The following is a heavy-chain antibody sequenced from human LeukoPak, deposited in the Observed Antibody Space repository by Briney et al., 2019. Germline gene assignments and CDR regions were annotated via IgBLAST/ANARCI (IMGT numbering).Heavy chain of an antibody. J-gene: IGHJ4*02. CDR2: IYYSGST. CDR3: AREGMAIGFARFPIFNY. Sequence: SETLSLTCTVSGVSISSYYWNWIRQPPGKGLEWIGDIYYSGSTNYNPSLKSRVTISVDTSKNQFSLRLTSVTAADTAVYYCAREGMAIGFARFPIFNYWGQGTLVTVSS. CDR1: GVSISSYY. D-gene: IGHD3-3*01. V-gene: IGHV4-59*01.